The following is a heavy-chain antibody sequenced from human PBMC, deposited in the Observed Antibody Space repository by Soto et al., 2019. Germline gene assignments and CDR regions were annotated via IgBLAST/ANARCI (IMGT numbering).Heavy chain of an antibody. Sequence: EVQLVESGRGSVQPGGSLRLSCAASGFTFSTFSMNWVRQAPGRGLEWISYISGGGRPISYADSVKGRFTISRDNAKNSLYLQMDSLTDEDTAVYYCARDLGWAFDSWGQGTLVTVSS. CDR1: GFTFSTFS. D-gene: IGHD6-19*01. CDR2: ISGGGRPI. J-gene: IGHJ4*02. CDR3: ARDLGWAFDS. V-gene: IGHV3-48*02.